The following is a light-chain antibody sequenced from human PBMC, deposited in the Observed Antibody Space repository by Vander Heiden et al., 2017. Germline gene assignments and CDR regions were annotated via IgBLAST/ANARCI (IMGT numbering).Light chain of an antibody. CDR2: EVS. CDR3: SSYTGSNNLI. V-gene: IGLV2-8*01. J-gene: IGLJ2*01. CDR1: SNDVGGYNY. Sequence: QSALTQPPSASGSPGHSVTISCTGTSNDVGGYNYVSWYQHHPGKAPKLMIYEVSKRPSGVPDRFSGSKSGNTASLTVSGLQAEDEADYYCSSYTGSNNLIFGGGTKLTVL.